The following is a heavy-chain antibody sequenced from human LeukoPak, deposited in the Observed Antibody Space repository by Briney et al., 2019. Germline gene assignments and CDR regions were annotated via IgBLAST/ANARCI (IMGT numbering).Heavy chain of an antibody. J-gene: IGHJ5*02. CDR2: IYHTGSA. D-gene: IGHD1-26*01. CDR3: ARQGYSGSQRGFDP. CDR1: GYLIRNNSY. V-gene: IGHV4-38-2*02. Sequence: SETLSLTCSVSGYLIRNNSYWGWIRQPPGKGLEWIGSIYHTGSAYKNPSLKSRVTISIDTSKNQFSLKLHSVTAADTAVYYCARQGYSGSQRGFDPWGQGTLVTVSS.